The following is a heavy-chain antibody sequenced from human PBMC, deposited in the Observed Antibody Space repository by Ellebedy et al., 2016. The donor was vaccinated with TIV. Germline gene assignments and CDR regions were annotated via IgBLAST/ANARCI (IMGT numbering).Heavy chain of an antibody. V-gene: IGHV4-39*02. Sequence: SETLSLTXSVSGGSISSGTYYWGWIRQPPGKGLEWIGSIYYSGSTYYNPSLKSRVTISVDTFKTHFSLKLSSVTAADTAVYYCASGQLDDMDVWGQGTTVTVSS. CDR2: IYYSGST. CDR1: GGSISSGTYY. CDR3: ASGQLDDMDV. D-gene: IGHD6-19*01. J-gene: IGHJ6*02.